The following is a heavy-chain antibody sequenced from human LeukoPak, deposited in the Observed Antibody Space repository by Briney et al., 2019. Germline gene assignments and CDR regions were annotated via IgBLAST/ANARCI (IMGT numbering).Heavy chain of an antibody. D-gene: IGHD3-9*01. V-gene: IGHV3-23*01. Sequence: GGTLRLSCAASGFTFSSHGINWVRQAPGKGLEWVSGISPSGSISYYADSVKGRFTISRDNSKNTVSLQMNSLRAEDTALYYCARDLDWGAFDAWGQGTLVTVSS. CDR1: GFTFSSHG. J-gene: IGHJ5*02. CDR3: ARDLDWGAFDA. CDR2: ISPSGSIS.